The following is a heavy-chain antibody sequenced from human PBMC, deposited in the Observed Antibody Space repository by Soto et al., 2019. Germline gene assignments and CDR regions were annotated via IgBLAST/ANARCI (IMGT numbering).Heavy chain of an antibody. CDR3: ARDGYNYADAFDI. V-gene: IGHV3-53*01. J-gene: IGHJ3*02. D-gene: IGHD5-12*01. CDR1: GFTVSSNY. CDR2: IYSGGST. Sequence: GGSLRLSCAASGFTVSSNYMSWVRQAPGKGLEWVSVIYSGGSTYYADSVKGRFTISRDNSKNTLYLQMNSLRAEDTAVYYCARDGYNYADAFDIWGQGTMVTVSS.